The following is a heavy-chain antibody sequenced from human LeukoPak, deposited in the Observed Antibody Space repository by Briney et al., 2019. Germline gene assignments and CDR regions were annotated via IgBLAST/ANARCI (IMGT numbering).Heavy chain of an antibody. CDR2: INPNSGGT. CDR1: GYTFTGYY. Sequence: ASVKVSCKASGYTFTGYYMHWVRQAPARGLEWMGWINPNSGGTNYAQKFQGRVTMTRDTSISTACMELSRLRSDDTAVYYCAKDWTWNDILTGSDWGQGTLVTVSS. D-gene: IGHD3-9*01. CDR3: AKDWTWNDILTGSD. V-gene: IGHV1-2*02. J-gene: IGHJ4*02.